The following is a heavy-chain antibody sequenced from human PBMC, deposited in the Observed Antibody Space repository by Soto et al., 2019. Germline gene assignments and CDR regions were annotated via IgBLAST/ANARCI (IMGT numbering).Heavy chain of an antibody. Sequence: EVQLLESGGGLVQPGGSLRLSCAASGFTFSSYAMSWVRQAPGKGLEWVSAISGSGGSTYYADSVKGRFTISRDNFKNTLYLQMNSLRAEDTAVYYCASQFWELPYNWFDPWGQGTLVTVSS. CDR3: ASQFWELPYNWFDP. CDR2: ISGSGGST. J-gene: IGHJ5*02. D-gene: IGHD1-26*01. V-gene: IGHV3-23*01. CDR1: GFTFSSYA.